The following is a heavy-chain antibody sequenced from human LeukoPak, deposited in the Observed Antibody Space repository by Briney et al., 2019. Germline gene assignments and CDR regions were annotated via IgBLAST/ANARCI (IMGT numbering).Heavy chain of an antibody. J-gene: IGHJ6*02. CDR2: MNPNSGNT. D-gene: IGHD2-8*01. CDR3: ARLMVVDYYYGMDV. CDR1: GYSFTTHD. V-gene: IGHV1-8*02. Sequence: ASVKVSCKASGYSFTTHDVNWVRQATGQGLEWMGWMNPNSGNTGYAQKFQGRVTMTRNTSISTAYMELSSLRSEDTAVYYCARLMVVDYYYGMDVWGQGTTVTVSS.